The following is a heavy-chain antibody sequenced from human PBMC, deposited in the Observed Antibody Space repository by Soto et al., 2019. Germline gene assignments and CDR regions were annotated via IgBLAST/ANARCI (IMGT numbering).Heavy chain of an antibody. CDR3: ARDSGRSDVVPAAISAMDV. CDR1: GGNRYT. CDR2: IIPMFGIA. J-gene: IGHJ6*02. D-gene: IGHD2-2*01. Sequence: QVQLVQSGAEVKKPGSSVKVSCKGSGGNRYTITWVRQAPGQVLEWMGRIIPMFGIATYAQNFQGRVTISADKSTSTAYMELSSLRSGDTAVYYCARDSGRSDVVPAAISAMDVWGQGTTVTVSS. V-gene: IGHV1-69*08.